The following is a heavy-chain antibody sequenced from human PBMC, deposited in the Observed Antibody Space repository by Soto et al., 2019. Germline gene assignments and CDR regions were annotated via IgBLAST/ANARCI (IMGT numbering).Heavy chain of an antibody. CDR3: AKDYFETKGPYFFDY. CDR2: IRNSGGFT. V-gene: IGHV3-23*01. J-gene: IGHJ4*02. D-gene: IGHD1-26*01. Sequence: VQLLESGGGLVQPGGSLRLSCAASGFTFNNYAMNWVRQAPGKGLEWFSAIRNSGGFTYYADSVKGRFTISRDNSKNTLYLHMNSLRAEDTALYYCAKDYFETKGPYFFDYWGQGTLVTVSS. CDR1: GFTFNNYA.